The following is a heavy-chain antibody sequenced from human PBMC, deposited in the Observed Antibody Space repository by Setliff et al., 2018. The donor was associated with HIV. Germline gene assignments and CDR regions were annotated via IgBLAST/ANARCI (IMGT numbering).Heavy chain of an antibody. V-gene: IGHV4-39*07. CDR3: ARDAVYGDYPSF. J-gene: IGHJ4*02. D-gene: IGHD4-17*01. CDR2: IYYNGNT. Sequence: SETLSLTCTVSGGSISSSNYYWGWPRQPPGKGLEWIGSIYYNGNTYYNPSLRSRLMISVDTSKSQFSLRLSSVTAADTAVYYCARDAVYGDYPSFWGQGTLVTVSS. CDR1: GGSISSSNYY.